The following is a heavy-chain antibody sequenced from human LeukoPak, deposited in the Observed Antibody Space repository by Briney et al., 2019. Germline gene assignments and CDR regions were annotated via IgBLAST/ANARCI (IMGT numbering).Heavy chain of an antibody. CDR2: IYYSGTT. Sequence: PSETLSLTCTVSGRSISSAGYYWSWIRHHPGKGLEYIGYIYYSGTTNYNPSLTSRVTISVDTSNNQFSLKLSSVTAADTAVYYCALVYCSSTRCYIGAFDIWGQGTMVTVSS. CDR1: GRSISSAGYY. D-gene: IGHD2-2*02. CDR3: ALVYCSSTRCYIGAFDI. V-gene: IGHV4-31*03. J-gene: IGHJ3*02.